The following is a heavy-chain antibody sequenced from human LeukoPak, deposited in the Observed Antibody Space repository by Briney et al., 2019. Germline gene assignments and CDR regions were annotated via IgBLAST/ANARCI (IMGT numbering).Heavy chain of an antibody. J-gene: IGHJ6*03. V-gene: IGHV4-34*01. CDR3: ARRRAYSGNDPGYYYYYYMDV. D-gene: IGHD5-12*01. CDR2: INHSGST. Sequence: SETLSLTCAVYGGSFSDYYWSWIRQPPGKGLGWIGEINHSGSTNYNPSLKSRVTISVHTSKNQFSLRLRSVTAADTAVYYCARRRAYSGNDPGYYYYYYMDVWGKGTTVTVSS. CDR1: GGSFSDYY.